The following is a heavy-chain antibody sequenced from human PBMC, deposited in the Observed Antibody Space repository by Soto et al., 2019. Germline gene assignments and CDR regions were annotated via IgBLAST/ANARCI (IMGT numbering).Heavy chain of an antibody. Sequence: QVQLVESGGGVVQPGRSLRLSCAASGFTFSSYGMHWVRQAPGKGLEWVAVIWYDGSNKYYADSVKGRFTISRDNSKNTLYLQMNSLRAEDTAVYYCARCSARCSGGNCYRYYYYYGMDVWGQGTTVTVS. J-gene: IGHJ6*02. D-gene: IGHD2-15*01. CDR2: IWYDGSNK. CDR1: GFTFSSYG. V-gene: IGHV3-33*01. CDR3: ARCSARCSGGNCYRYYYYYGMDV.